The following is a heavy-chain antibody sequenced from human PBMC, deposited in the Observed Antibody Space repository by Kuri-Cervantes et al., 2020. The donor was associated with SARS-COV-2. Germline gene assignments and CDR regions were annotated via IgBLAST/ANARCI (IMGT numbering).Heavy chain of an antibody. CDR2: INHSEST. V-gene: IGHV4-34*01. CDR3: AGTEILLGNWFDP. Sequence: SETLSLTCAVYGGSFSGYYWSWIRQPPGKGLEWIGEINHSESTNYNPSLKSRVTISVDTSKSQFSLKLSSVTAADTAVYYCAGTEILLGNWFDPWGQGTLVTVSS. D-gene: IGHD7-27*01. CDR1: GGSFSGYY. J-gene: IGHJ5*02.